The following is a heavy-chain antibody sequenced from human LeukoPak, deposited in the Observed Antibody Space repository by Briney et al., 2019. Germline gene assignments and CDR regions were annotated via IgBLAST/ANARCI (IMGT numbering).Heavy chain of an antibody. Sequence: GASVKVSCRASGGTFSSYAISWVRQAPGQGLEWMGGIIPIFGTANYAQKFQGRVTITADESTSTAYMELSSLRSEDTAVYYCASLSGAFGYGHSGMDYWGQGTLVTVSS. V-gene: IGHV1-69*13. J-gene: IGHJ4*02. CDR3: ASLSGAFGYGHSGMDY. CDR1: GGTFSSYA. CDR2: IIPIFGTA. D-gene: IGHD2-15*01.